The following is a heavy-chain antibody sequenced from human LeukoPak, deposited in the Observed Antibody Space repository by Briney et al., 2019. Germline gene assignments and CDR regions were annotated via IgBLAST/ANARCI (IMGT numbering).Heavy chain of an antibody. CDR1: GGTFSSYA. Sequence: SVTVSFKASGGTFSSYAISWVRQAPGQGLEWMGGIIPIFGTANYAQKFQGRVTITADKSTSTAYMELSSLRSEDTAVYYCARGGSPHHYYYYYMDVWGKGTTVTVSS. CDR3: ARGGSPHHYYYYYMDV. D-gene: IGHD1-26*01. J-gene: IGHJ6*03. CDR2: IIPIFGTA. V-gene: IGHV1-69*06.